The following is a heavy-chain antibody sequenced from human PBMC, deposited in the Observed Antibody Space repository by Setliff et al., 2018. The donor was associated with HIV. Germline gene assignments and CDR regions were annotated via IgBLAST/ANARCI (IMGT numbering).Heavy chain of an antibody. CDR2: VFHTGST. V-gene: IGHV4-61*09. CDR3: ATMGGQGTHFDY. CDR1: GASISSGRYY. D-gene: IGHD1-26*01. J-gene: IGHJ4*02. Sequence: PSETLSLTCSVSGASISSGRYYWTWIRQPAGKGLEWIGHVFHTGSTNYNSSLKSRLTISTDTSKNQFHLNLSPVTAADTAIYYCATMGGQGTHFDYWGQGTLVTVSS.